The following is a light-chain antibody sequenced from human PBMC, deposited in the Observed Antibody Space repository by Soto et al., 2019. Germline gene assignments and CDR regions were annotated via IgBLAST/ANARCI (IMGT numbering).Light chain of an antibody. J-gene: IGKJ3*01. CDR2: SAS. V-gene: IGKV1-39*01. CDR1: QSIGTS. Sequence: DFQMTQSPSSLSASVGDRVSITCRASQSIGTSLNWYQQKPGKAPKLLIYSASTLQGGGPSRFSGIGSGTYFTLTISSLQPEDFATYYCQQSYTAPFTFGPGTKVDVK. CDR3: QQSYTAPFT.